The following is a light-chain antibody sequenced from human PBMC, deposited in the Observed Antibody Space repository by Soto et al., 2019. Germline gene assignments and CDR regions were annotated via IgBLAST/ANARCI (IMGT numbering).Light chain of an antibody. CDR1: QSVSSN. J-gene: IGKJ1*01. Sequence: EILMTQSPATLSVSPGERATLSCRASQSVSSNLAWYQQKPGQAPRLLIYGASTRATGIPARFSGSGSGTEFTLTISSLQSEDFAVYYCPQYNNWPPWTFGQGTKVDI. V-gene: IGKV3-15*01. CDR3: PQYNNWPPWT. CDR2: GAS.